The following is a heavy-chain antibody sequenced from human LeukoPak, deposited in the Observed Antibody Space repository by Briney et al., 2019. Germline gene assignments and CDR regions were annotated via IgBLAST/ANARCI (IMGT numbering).Heavy chain of an antibody. CDR1: GYTFTSYD. J-gene: IGHJ4*02. CDR3: ARGGYSGTEKPNDY. Sequence: GASVKVSCKASGYTFTSYDINWVRQATGQGLEWMGWMNPNSGNTGYAQKFQGRVTITRNTSISTDYMEMSSLRSEDTAVYYCARGGYSGTEKPNDYWGQGTLVTVSS. CDR2: MNPNSGNT. D-gene: IGHD1-26*01. V-gene: IGHV1-8*03.